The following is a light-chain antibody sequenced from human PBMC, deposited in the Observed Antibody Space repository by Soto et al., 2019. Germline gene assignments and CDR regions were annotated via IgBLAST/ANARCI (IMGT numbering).Light chain of an antibody. CDR1: QTVLYSSNNKNY. Sequence: DIVMTQSPDSLAVSLGERATINCRSSQTVLYSSNNKNYLAWYQQKPGQPPKLLIYWASTRESGVPDRFSGSGSGTDFTLTISRLQAEDVAVYYCHQYYSNPRTFGQGTKVEIK. V-gene: IGKV4-1*01. J-gene: IGKJ1*01. CDR2: WAS. CDR3: HQYYSNPRT.